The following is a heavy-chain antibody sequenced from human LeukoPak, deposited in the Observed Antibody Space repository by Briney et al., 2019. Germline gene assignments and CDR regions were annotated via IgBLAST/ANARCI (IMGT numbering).Heavy chain of an antibody. V-gene: IGHV1-24*01. Sequence: GTSVTVSFKVSGYTLTELSMHWVRQAPGKGLAWMGGFDSEDGERIYAQKFQGRVTMTEDTSTDTAYMELSSLRSEDTAVYYCATYDSSVWGSPIGEDAFDIWGQGTMVTVSS. CDR1: GYTLTELS. D-gene: IGHD3-16*01. J-gene: IGHJ3*02. CDR2: FDSEDGER. CDR3: ATYDSSVWGSPIGEDAFDI.